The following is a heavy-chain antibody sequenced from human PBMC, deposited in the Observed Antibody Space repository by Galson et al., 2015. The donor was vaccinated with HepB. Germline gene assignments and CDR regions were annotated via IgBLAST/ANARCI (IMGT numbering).Heavy chain of an antibody. V-gene: IGHV1-69*13. Sequence: SVTVSCKASGGTFSSYGISWVRQAPGQGLEWMGGIIPTFGIANYAQKFQGRVTITADESTSTAYMELSSLRSEDTAVYYCVRDNMGRIAAAVPNWFDPWGQGTLVTVSS. CDR3: VRDNMGRIAAAVPNWFDP. J-gene: IGHJ5*02. CDR1: GGTFSSYG. CDR2: IIPTFGIA. D-gene: IGHD6-13*01.